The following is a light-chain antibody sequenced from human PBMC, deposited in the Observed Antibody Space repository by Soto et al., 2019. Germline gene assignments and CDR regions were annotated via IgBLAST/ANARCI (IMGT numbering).Light chain of an antibody. CDR1: QSVTSTY. V-gene: IGKV3-20*01. Sequence: EIVLTQSPGTLSLSPGERATLSCRASQSVTSTYLAWYQQKPGQAPRLLIYGASSRAIGIPDRFSGSVSGSDFILTINRLEPKDFAVYYCQQYGSSHTFGQGTRLEIK. CDR3: QQYGSSHT. J-gene: IGKJ5*01. CDR2: GAS.